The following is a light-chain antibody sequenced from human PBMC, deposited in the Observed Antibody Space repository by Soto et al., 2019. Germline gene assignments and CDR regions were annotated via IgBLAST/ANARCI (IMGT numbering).Light chain of an antibody. CDR2: DVS. CDR3: QQYNSWPPGGT. V-gene: IGKV3-15*01. J-gene: IGKJ1*01. Sequence: IVMTQSPATLSVSPGERATLSCRASQSVSTYLAWYQQKSGQAPRLLIYDVSTRATGIPARFSGSGSGTEFTLTISSLQSEDFAIYYCQQYNSWPPGGTFGQGTKVELK. CDR1: QSVSTY.